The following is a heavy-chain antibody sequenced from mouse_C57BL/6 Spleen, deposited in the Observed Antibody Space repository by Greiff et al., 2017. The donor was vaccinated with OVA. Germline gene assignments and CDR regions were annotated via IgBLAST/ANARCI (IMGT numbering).Heavy chain of an antibody. Sequence: QVQLQQSGAELVRPGASVTLSCKASGYTFTDYEMHWVQQTPVHGLEWIGAIDPETGGTAYTQKFTGKAILTADKSSSTAYMGLRSLTSEDSAVYYCTRNKVAQALHAMDYWGQGTSVTVSS. CDR2: IDPETGGT. V-gene: IGHV1-15*01. CDR1: GYTFTDYE. J-gene: IGHJ4*01. D-gene: IGHD1-3*01. CDR3: TRNKVAQALHAMDY.